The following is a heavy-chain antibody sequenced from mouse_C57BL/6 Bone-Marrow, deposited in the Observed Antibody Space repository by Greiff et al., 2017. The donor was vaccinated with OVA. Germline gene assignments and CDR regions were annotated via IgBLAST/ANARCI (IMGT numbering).Heavy chain of an antibody. CDR1: GYSITSGYY. CDR2: ISYDGSN. J-gene: IGHJ4*01. Sequence: EVQLVESGPGLVKPSQSLSLTCSVTGYSITSGYYWNWIRQFPGNKLEWMGYISYDGSNNYNPSLKNRISITRDTSKNQFFLKLNSVTTEDTATYDCARDGSFYAMDYWGQGTSVTVSS. D-gene: IGHD1-1*01. V-gene: IGHV3-6*01. CDR3: ARDGSFYAMDY.